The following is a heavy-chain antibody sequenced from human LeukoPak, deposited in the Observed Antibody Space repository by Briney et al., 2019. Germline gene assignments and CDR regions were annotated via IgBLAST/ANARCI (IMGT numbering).Heavy chain of an antibody. CDR3: AKSGSGWYRFDC. CDR1: GGSFSGYY. Sequence: ETLSLTCAVYGGSFSGYYWSWVRQAPGKGLEWVSAISGSGDSTYYADSVKGRFTISRDNSKNTLYLQMNSLRAEDTAVYYCAKSGSGWYRFDCWGQGTLVTVSS. J-gene: IGHJ4*02. V-gene: IGHV3-23*01. CDR2: ISGSGDST. D-gene: IGHD6-19*01.